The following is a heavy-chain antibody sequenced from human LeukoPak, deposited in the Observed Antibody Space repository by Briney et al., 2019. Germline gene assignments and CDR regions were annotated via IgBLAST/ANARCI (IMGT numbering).Heavy chain of an antibody. D-gene: IGHD6-13*01. J-gene: IGHJ3*02. CDR2: IYPGDSDT. V-gene: IGHV5-51*01. Sequence: GESLKISCKGSGYSFTSYWIGWVRQMPGKGLEWMGIIYPGDSDTRYSPSFQGQVTISADKSISTAYLQWSSLKASDTAMYYCARQRRIAAAGNDAFDIWGQGTMVTVSS. CDR3: ARQRRIAAAGNDAFDI. CDR1: GYSFTSYW.